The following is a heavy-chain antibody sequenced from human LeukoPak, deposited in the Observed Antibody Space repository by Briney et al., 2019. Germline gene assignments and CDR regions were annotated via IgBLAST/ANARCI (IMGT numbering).Heavy chain of an antibody. V-gene: IGHV3-21*01. Sequence: GGSLRLSCAASGFTFSSYNMNWVRQAPGKGLEWVSSISSSGSYIYYADSVKGRFTISRDNAKNSLYLQMNSLRAEDTAVYYCARDRTASAEYFQHWGQGTLVTVSS. CDR1: GFTFSSYN. D-gene: IGHD2-21*02. CDR2: ISSSGSYI. CDR3: ARDRTASAEYFQH. J-gene: IGHJ1*01.